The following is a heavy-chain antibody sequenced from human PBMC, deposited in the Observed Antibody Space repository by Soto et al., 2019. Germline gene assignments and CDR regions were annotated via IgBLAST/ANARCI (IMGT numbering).Heavy chain of an antibody. D-gene: IGHD3-9*01. CDR2: IYSGGST. V-gene: IGHV3-53*01. CDR3: ATYYDILTGPGYYYYGMDV. Sequence: VGSVRLSCAASGFTVSSNYMSWVRQAPGKGLEWVSVIYSGGSTYYADSVKGRFTISRDNSKNTLYLQMNSLRAEDTAVYYCATYYDILTGPGYYYYGMDVWGQGTTVTVSS. J-gene: IGHJ6*02. CDR1: GFTVSSNY.